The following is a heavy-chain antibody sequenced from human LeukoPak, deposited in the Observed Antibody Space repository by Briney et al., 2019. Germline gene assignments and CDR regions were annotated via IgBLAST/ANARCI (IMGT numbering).Heavy chain of an antibody. CDR1: GFTFSSYA. CDR2: ISGSGGST. D-gene: IGHD1-26*01. CDR3: AKVRVMEWELRERAFDI. V-gene: IGHV3-23*01. J-gene: IGHJ3*02. Sequence: GESLKISCAASGFTFSSYAMSWVRQAPGKGLEWVSAISGSGGSTYYADSVKGRFTISRDNSKNTLYLQMNSLRAEDTAVYYCAKVRVMEWELRERAFDIWGQGTMVTVSS.